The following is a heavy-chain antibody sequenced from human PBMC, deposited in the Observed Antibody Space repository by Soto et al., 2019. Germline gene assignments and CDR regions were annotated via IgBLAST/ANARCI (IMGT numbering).Heavy chain of an antibody. CDR2: ISGSGNST. D-gene: IGHD1-26*01. J-gene: IGHJ4*02. CDR3: ARLQGSYGRPNFDS. CDR1: GFTFNNNA. Sequence: GGSLRLSCAASGFTFNNNAMNWFRQTLGKGLEWVSVISGSGNSTYYADSVKGRFTTSRDNSKNTLYLQMNSLRAEDTAVYYCARLQGSYGRPNFDSWGQGTLVTVSS. V-gene: IGHV3-23*01.